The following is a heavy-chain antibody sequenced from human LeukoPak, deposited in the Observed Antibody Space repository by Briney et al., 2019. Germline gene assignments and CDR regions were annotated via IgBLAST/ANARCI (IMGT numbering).Heavy chain of an antibody. CDR1: GGSFSGYY. J-gene: IGHJ6*03. Sequence: SETLSLTCAVYGGSFSGYYWSWIRQPPGKGLEWIGEINHSGSTNYNPSLKSRVTISVDTSKNQFSLKLSSVTAADTAVYYCAKNYYGSGGYSTYYYYYMDVWGKGTTVTVSS. CDR2: INHSGST. V-gene: IGHV4-34*01. CDR3: AKNYYGSGGYSTYYYYYMDV. D-gene: IGHD3-10*01.